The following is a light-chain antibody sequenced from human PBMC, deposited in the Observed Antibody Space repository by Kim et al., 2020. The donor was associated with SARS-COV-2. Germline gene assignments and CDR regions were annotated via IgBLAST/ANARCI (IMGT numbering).Light chain of an antibody. V-gene: IGKV3-20*01. CDR2: GAS. CDR1: QSVSSSY. Sequence: EIVLTQSPGTLSLSPGERATLSCRASQSVSSSYLAWYQQKPGQAPRLLIYGASSRATGIPDRFSGSGSGTDFTLTISRLEPEDFAVYYWQQHGSSPTFGQGTKVDIK. J-gene: IGKJ1*01. CDR3: QQHGSSPT.